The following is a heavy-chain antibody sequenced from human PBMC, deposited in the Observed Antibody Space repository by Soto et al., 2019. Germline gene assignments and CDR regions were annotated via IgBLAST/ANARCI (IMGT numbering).Heavy chain of an antibody. Sequence: SLRLSFAASGFTFSSYSMNWVRQAPGKGLEWVSYISSSSSSTIYYADSVKGRFTISRDNAKNSPYLQMNSLRAEDTAVYYCARDYSSYGPFDYWGQGTLVTVSS. CDR3: ARDYSSYGPFDY. D-gene: IGHD5-18*01. CDR1: GFTFSSYS. V-gene: IGHV3-48*01. J-gene: IGHJ4*02. CDR2: ISSSSSSTI.